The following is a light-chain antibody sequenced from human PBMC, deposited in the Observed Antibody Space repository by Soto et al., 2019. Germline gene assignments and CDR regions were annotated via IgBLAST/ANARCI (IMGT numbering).Light chain of an antibody. J-gene: IGKJ4*01. V-gene: IGKV3-11*01. CDR1: QSVNNY. CDR2: DSS. CDR3: QQRRVWPLT. Sequence: VLTQSPAILSLSPGERATLSCRASQSVNNYLAWYQQRPGQPPRLLIYDSSNRATGIPDRFSASGSGTDFTVTISSLEPEDFAVYYCQQRRVWPLTFGGGTKVEIK.